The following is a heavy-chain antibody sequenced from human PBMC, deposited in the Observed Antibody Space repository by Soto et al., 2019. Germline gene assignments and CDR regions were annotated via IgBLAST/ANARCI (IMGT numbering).Heavy chain of an antibody. J-gene: IGHJ4*02. V-gene: IGHV1-69*01. CDR1: GGTFSSYA. D-gene: IGHD3-22*01. CDR2: IIPIFGTA. CDR3: ARDRTDYYDSSGYYPFDY. Sequence: QVQLVQSGAEVKKPGSSVKVSCKASGGTFSSYAISWVRQAPGQGLEGMGGIIPIFGTANYAQKFQGRVTITADESTSTAYMELSSLRSEDTAVYYCARDRTDYYDSSGYYPFDYWGQGTLVTVSS.